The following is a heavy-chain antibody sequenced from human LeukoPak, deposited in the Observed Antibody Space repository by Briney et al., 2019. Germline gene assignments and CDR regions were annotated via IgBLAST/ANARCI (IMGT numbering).Heavy chain of an antibody. CDR3: TRADGDYDHRFFDY. CDR1: GFNFGDYG. V-gene: IGHV3-49*04. CDR2: IRRRANDGTT. J-gene: IGHJ4*02. Sequence: GGYLRLSCTASGFNFGDYGLSWVRQAPGKGLEWIGFIRRRANDGTTEYAASVKGRFTISRDDSKTIAYLQMNGLQTEDTALYYCTRADGDYDHRFFDYWGQGTQVIVSS. D-gene: IGHD4-17*01.